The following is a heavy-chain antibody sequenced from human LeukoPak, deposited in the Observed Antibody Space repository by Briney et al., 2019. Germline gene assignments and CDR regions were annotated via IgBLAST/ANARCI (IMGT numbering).Heavy chain of an antibody. V-gene: IGHV3-23*01. CDR3: ARNDILTIFDY. J-gene: IGHJ4*02. D-gene: IGHD3-9*01. CDR1: GFTFSSYA. CDR2: ISGSGGST. Sequence: PGGSLRLSCAASGFTFSSYAMSWVRQAPGKGLEWVSAISGSGGSTYYADSVKGRFTISRDNSKYSLYLQMNSLRAEDTAVYYCARNDILTIFDYWGQGTLVTVSS.